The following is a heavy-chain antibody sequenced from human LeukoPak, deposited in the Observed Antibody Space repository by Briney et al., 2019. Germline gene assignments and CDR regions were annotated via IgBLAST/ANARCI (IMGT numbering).Heavy chain of an antibody. D-gene: IGHD5/OR15-5a*01. CDR2: AAWDDYDT. CDR1: GFSLSTTGMS. Sequence: SGPALVKPTQTLTLTCTFSGFSLSTTGMSVSWVRQPPGKALEWLAVAAWDDYDTFYSSSLKTRLAISRDASKSQVVLSVTNVDPVDTATYYCARSRSNFYYYMDVWGQGTTVTVSS. CDR3: ARSRSNFYYYMDV. V-gene: IGHV2-70*20. J-gene: IGHJ6*03.